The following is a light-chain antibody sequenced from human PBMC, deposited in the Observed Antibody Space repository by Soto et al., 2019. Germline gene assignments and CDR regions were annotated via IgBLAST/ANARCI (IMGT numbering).Light chain of an antibody. V-gene: IGKV4-1*01. CDR1: QSVFYSPNSKDY. Sequence: DIVMTQSPDSLAVSLGERATITCRSSQSVFYSPNSKDYLAWYQLKPGQPPKVLITWASTRESGVPDRFSGSGSGTYFTLTISSLQAEDVAVYFCQQYNNWPLTFGGGAKVEIK. CDR3: QQYNNWPLT. CDR2: WAS. J-gene: IGKJ4*01.